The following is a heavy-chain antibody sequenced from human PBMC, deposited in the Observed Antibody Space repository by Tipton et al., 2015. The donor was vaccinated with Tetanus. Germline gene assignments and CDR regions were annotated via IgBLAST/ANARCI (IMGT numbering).Heavy chain of an antibody. D-gene: IGHD3-10*01. J-gene: IGHJ4*02. V-gene: IGHV4-39*01. CDR1: GGSITGNDYF. CDR3: ARHPPPYYYGSGSYLDY. CDR2: LFHSGRT. Sequence: TLSLTCAVSGGSITGNDYFWGWIREAPEQGLEWIGSLFHSGRTHYNPTLRSRVTISGDPAKNHVSLRLTSMTAADTAVYFCARHPPPYYYGSGSYLDYWGQGTPVTVSS.